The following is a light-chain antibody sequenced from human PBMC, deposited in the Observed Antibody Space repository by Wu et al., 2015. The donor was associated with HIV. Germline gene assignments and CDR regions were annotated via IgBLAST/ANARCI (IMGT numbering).Light chain of an antibody. J-gene: IGKJ1*01. CDR1: QSVNSF. CDR3: QQRSNWPWT. CDR2: DAS. V-gene: IGKV3-11*01. Sequence: EIVLTQSPDTLSLSPGERATLSCRASQSVNSFLAWYQQKPGQAPRLLIYDASNRATDIPARFSGSVSGTDFTLTISSLEPEDFALYYCQQRSNWPWTFGQGTKVEFK.